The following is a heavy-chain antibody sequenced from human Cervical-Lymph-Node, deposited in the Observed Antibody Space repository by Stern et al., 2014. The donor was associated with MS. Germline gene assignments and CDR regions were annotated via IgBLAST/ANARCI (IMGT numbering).Heavy chain of an antibody. V-gene: IGHV1-2*02. Sequence: VQLLQSGAEVKKPGASVKVSCTAAGYIFTAYYIHWLRQAPGQGLVWLGWIDPDRGSTNYAQKFQGRVTMTRDTSISTAYMELTSPTSDDTAVYYCARMAYSNIYYAGLDIWGQGTMVTVSS. CDR1: GYIFTAYY. D-gene: IGHD6-13*01. CDR2: IDPDRGST. J-gene: IGHJ3*02. CDR3: ARMAYSNIYYAGLDI.